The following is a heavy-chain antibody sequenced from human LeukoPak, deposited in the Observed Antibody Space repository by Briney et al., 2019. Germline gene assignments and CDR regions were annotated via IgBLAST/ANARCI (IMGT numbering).Heavy chain of an antibody. CDR1: GFTFTSYG. CDR2: INGDGSTI. D-gene: IGHD1-14*01. CDR3: ARAGNFRFDY. J-gene: IGHJ4*02. V-gene: IGHV3-74*01. Sequence: GGSLRLSCAASGFTFTSYGMHWVRQPPGEGPVWVSRINGDGSTINYADSVKGRFTISRDNAKNTIYLQMNSLRPEDTAVYYCARAGNFRFDYWGQGTLVTVSS.